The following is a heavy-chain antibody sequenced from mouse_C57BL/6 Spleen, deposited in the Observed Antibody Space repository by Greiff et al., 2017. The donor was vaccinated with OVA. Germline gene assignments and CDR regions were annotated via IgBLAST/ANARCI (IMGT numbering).Heavy chain of an antibody. Sequence: EVKLVESGGGLVKPGGSLKLSCAASGFTFSSYTMSWVRQTPEKRLEWVATISGGGGNTYYPDSVKGRFTISSDTAKNTLYLQMSSLRSEDTALYYCARLIYYYAMDYWGQGTSVTVSS. CDR1: GFTFSSYT. J-gene: IGHJ4*01. CDR3: ARLIYYYAMDY. CDR2: ISGGGGNT. V-gene: IGHV5-9*01.